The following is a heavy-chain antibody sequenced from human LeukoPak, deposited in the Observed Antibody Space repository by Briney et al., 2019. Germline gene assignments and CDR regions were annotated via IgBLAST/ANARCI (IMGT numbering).Heavy chain of an antibody. Sequence: PGGSLRLSCAASGFTFSNYAMHWVRQAPGKGLEWVAVISYDGSDEYYADSVKGRFTISRDNSKNTLYLQMNSLRAEDTAVYYCASTVADNYYDSSGYLDYWGQGTLVTVSS. D-gene: IGHD3-22*01. J-gene: IGHJ4*02. CDR1: GFTFSNYA. V-gene: IGHV3-30*04. CDR3: ASTVADNYYDSSGYLDY. CDR2: ISYDGSDE.